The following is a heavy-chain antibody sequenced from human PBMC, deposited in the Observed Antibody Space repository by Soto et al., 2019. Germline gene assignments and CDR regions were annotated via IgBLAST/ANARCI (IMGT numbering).Heavy chain of an antibody. J-gene: IGHJ4*02. D-gene: IGHD3-22*01. Sequence: ASVKVSCEASGYTFTNYGISWVRQAPGQGLEWMGWINTYNGNTNHAQKLQGRVTMTTDTSTSTAYMELRSLRSDDTAVYYCARDPGYYDSSGYSLDYWGRGTLVTVSS. CDR2: INTYNGNT. CDR1: GYTFTNYG. V-gene: IGHV1-18*01. CDR3: ARDPGYYDSSGYSLDY.